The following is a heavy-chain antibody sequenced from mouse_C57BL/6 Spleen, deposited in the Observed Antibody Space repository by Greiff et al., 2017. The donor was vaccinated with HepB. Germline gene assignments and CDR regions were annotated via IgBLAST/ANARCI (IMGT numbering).Heavy chain of an antibody. Sequence: QVQLQQSGPELVKPGASVKISCKASGYAFSSSWMNWVKQRPGKGLEWIGRIYPGDGDTNYNGKFKGKATLTADKSSSTAYMQLSSLTSEDSAVYFCARRGKRGYYFDYWGQGTTLTVSS. CDR2: IYPGDGDT. J-gene: IGHJ2*01. CDR1: GYAFSSSW. CDR3: ARRGKRGYYFDY. V-gene: IGHV1-82*01.